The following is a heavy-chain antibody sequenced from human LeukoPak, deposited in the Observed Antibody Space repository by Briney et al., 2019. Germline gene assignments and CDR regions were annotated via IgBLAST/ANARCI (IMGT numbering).Heavy chain of an antibody. CDR1: GGSISSGGYY. D-gene: IGHD3-16*01. J-gene: IGHJ4*02. V-gene: IGHV4-31*01. CDR3: ARDTGGSPFDY. Sequence: SETLSLTCTVSGGSISSGGYYWSWIRQHPGKGLEWIGYIYYSGSTYYNPSLKSQVTISVDTSKNQFSLKLSSVTAADTAVYYCARDTGGSPFDYWGQGTLVTVSS. CDR2: IYYSGST.